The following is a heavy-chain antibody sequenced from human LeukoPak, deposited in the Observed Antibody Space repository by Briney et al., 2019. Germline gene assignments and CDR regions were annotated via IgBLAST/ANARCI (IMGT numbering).Heavy chain of an antibody. Sequence: PGGSLRLSCVASGFTLSIYAMSWVRQAPGKGLERVSSITSSGETTFYAGSVKGQFTISRDNSKNTMYLQMNSLRAEDTAVYYCARDRPNYYGSNGHYYRRDGDYWGQGTLVTVSS. CDR1: GFTLSIYA. J-gene: IGHJ4*02. CDR3: ARDRPNYYGSNGHYYRRDGDY. V-gene: IGHV3-23*01. D-gene: IGHD3-22*01. CDR2: ITSSGETT.